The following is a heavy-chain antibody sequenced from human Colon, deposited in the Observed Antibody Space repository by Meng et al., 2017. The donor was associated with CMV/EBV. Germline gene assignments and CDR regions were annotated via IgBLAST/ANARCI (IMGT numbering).Heavy chain of an antibody. V-gene: IGHV3-48*03. J-gene: IGHJ4*02. CDR2: ISSSGSTI. CDR1: GFTFSSYE. Sequence: GESLKISCAASGFTFSSYEMNWVRQAPGKGLEWVSYISSSGSTIYYADSVKGRFTISRDNAKNSLYLQMNSLRADDTAVYYCARIYYASWSGYYRDYWGQGTLVTVSS. CDR3: ARIYYASWSGYYRDY. D-gene: IGHD3-3*01.